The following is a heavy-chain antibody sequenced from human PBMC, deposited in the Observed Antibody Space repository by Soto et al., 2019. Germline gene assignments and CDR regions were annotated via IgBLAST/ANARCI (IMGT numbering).Heavy chain of an antibody. CDR1: GDSLSGGDYY. Sequence: SETLSLTCTVSGDSLSGGDYYWSWIRQPPGKGLEWIGDIYYTGFTFYNPSLKSRLTISLDSSKNQFSLRLNSVTAADTAVYFCARAYRINGWSDYFFDYWGQGTLVTV. CDR3: ARAYRINGWSDYFFDY. D-gene: IGHD6-19*01. J-gene: IGHJ4*02. V-gene: IGHV4-30-4*08. CDR2: IYYTGFT.